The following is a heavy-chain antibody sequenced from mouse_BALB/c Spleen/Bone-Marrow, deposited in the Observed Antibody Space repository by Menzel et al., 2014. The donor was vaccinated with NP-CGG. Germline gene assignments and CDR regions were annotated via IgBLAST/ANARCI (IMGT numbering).Heavy chain of an antibody. J-gene: IGHJ2*01. CDR3: ARGGNWTRNYFDY. Sequence: EVKLVESGGGLVQPGGSRKLSCAASGFTFSSFGMHWVRQAPEKGLEWVAYISSVSSTIYYGDTVKGRFTISRDNPKNTLFLQMTSLRSEDTAIYYCARGGNWTRNYFDYWGQGTTLTVSS. CDR1: GFTFSSFG. V-gene: IGHV5-17*02. CDR2: ISSVSSTI. D-gene: IGHD4-1*01.